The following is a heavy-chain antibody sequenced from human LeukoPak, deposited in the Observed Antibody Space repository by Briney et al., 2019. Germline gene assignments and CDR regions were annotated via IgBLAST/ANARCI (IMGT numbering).Heavy chain of an antibody. J-gene: IGHJ4*02. CDR3: ARARYGDYNY. Sequence: PSQTLSHTCTVSGGSISSGGYYWSWIRQPPGKGLEWIGYIYHSGSTYYNPSLKSRVTISVDRSKNQFSLKLSSVTAADTAVYYCARARYGDYNYWGQGTLVTVSS. D-gene: IGHD4-17*01. CDR1: GGSISSGGYY. CDR2: IYHSGST. V-gene: IGHV4-30-2*01.